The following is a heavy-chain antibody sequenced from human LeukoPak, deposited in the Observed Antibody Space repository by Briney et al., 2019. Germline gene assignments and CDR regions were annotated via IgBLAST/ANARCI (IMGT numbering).Heavy chain of an antibody. V-gene: IGHV4-34*01. D-gene: IGHD3-22*01. CDR1: GGSFSGYY. J-gene: IGHJ6*02. CDR3: AGMIVAVSAIPRYYGMDV. CDR2: INHSGST. Sequence: SETLSLTCAVYGGSFSGYYWSWIRQPPGKGLEWIGEINHSGSTNYNPSLKSRVTISVDTSKNQFSLKLSSVTAADTAVYYCAGMIVAVSAIPRYYGMDVWGQGTTVTVSS.